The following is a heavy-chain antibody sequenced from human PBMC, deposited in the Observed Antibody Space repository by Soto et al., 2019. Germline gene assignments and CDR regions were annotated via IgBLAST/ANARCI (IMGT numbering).Heavy chain of an antibody. J-gene: IGHJ4*02. D-gene: IGHD3-10*01. CDR3: PTTAGEMATSYNLPFDH. V-gene: IGHV3-15*01. CDR1: GLTFSDAW. CDR2: IKSKPDGETT. Sequence: EVQLVESGGGSVEPGGSLRLACEGTGLTFSDAWMSWVSQAPGKGLEWVGRIKSKPDGETTDYAAPVTGRFSLSRDDSKNTVYLQMRNLESDDTAFDSSPTTAGEMATSYNLPFDHWGQGSLVIVSS.